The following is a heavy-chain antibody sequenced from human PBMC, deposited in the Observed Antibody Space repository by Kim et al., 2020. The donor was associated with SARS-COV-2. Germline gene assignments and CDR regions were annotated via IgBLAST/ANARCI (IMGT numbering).Heavy chain of an antibody. CDR3: ARYSYGVVDY. V-gene: IGHV4-59*13. J-gene: IGHJ4*02. Sequence: SETLSLTCTVSGGSISSYYWSWIRQPPGKGLEWIGYIYYSGSTNYNPSLKSRVTISVDTSKNQFSLKLSSVTAADTAVYYCARYSYGVVDYWGQGTLVTV. D-gene: IGHD5-18*01. CDR1: GGSISSYY. CDR2: IYYSGST.